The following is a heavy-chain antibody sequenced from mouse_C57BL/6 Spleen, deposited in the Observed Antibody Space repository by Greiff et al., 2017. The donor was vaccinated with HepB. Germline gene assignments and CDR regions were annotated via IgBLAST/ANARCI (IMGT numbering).Heavy chain of an antibody. CDR3: ARQGYGSSYYAMDY. Sequence: EVKLQESGGGLVQPGGSLKLSCAASGFTFSDYYMYWVRQTPEKRLEWVAYISNGGGSTYYPDTVKGRFTISRDNAKNTLYLQMSRLKSEDTAMYYCARQGYGSSYYAMDYWGQGTSVTVSS. D-gene: IGHD1-1*01. CDR2: ISNGGGST. CDR1: GFTFSDYY. J-gene: IGHJ4*01. V-gene: IGHV5-12*01.